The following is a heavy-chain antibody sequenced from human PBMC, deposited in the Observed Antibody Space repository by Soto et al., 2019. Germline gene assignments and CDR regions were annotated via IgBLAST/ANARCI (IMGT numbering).Heavy chain of an antibody. CDR1: GYTLTELS. J-gene: IGHJ3*02. V-gene: IGHV1-24*01. CDR2: FDPEDGET. CDR3: VTEGATNPLDAFDI. Sequence: ASVKVSCKVSGYTLTELSMHWVRQAPGKGLEWMGGFDPEDGETIYAQKFQGRVTMTEDTSTDTAYMELSSLRSEDTAVYYCVTEGATNPLDAFDIWGQGTMVTVSS. D-gene: IGHD1-26*01.